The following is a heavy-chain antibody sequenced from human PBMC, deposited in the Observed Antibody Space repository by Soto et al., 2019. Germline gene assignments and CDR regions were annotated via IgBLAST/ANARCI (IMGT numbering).Heavy chain of an antibody. CDR2: IDPSDSYT. CDR3: ARLPLMETIIVVVIDGMDV. J-gene: IGHJ6*02. CDR1: GYSFTSYW. V-gene: IGHV5-10-1*01. D-gene: IGHD3-22*01. Sequence: GESLKISCKGSGYSFTSYWISWVRQMPGKGLEWMGRIDPSDSYTNYSPSFQGHVTISADKSISTAYLQWSSLKASDTAMYYCARLPLMETIIVVVIDGMDVWGQGTTVTVSS.